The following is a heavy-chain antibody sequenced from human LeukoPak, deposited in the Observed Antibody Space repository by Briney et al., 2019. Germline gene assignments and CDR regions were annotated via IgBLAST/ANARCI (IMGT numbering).Heavy chain of an antibody. CDR3: ARDPSHDYAFDRWFDP. CDR2: INPNSGGT. Sequence: ASVKVSCKASGYTFTGYYMHWVRQAPGQGLEWMGRINPNSGGTNYAQKFQGRVTMTRDTSISTAYMELRGLRSDDTAVYYCARDPSHDYAFDRWFDPWGQGTLVTVSS. D-gene: IGHD4-17*01. V-gene: IGHV1-2*06. CDR1: GYTFTGYY. J-gene: IGHJ5*02.